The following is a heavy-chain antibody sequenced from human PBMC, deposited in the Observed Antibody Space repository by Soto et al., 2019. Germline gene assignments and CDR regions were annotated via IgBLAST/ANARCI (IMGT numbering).Heavy chain of an antibody. CDR3: AKAGTTSYYFDS. Sequence: HXGGSLRLSCAAAGFTFSCYAMSWQRQAPGKGLEWVSSIRASGGSTYYADSVKGRFTIPRDNSKNTLYLQMNSMRAEDAAVYNCAKAGTTSYYFDSWGQGTLVTVSS. CDR2: IRASGGST. J-gene: IGHJ4*02. V-gene: IGHV3-23*01. D-gene: IGHD1-7*01. CDR1: GFTFSCYA.